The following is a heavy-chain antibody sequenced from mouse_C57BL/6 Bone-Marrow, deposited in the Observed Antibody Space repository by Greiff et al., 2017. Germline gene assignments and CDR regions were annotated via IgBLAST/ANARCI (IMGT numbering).Heavy chain of an antibody. V-gene: IGHV1-82*01. CDR3: ARGRGLRLYY. J-gene: IGHJ2*01. D-gene: IGHD2-4*01. CDR1: GYAFSSSW. CDR2: IYPGDGDT. Sequence: QVQLQQSGPELVKPGASVKISCKASGYAFSSSWMNWVKQRPGKGLEWIGRIYPGDGDTNYNGKFKGKATLTADKSSSTAYMQLSSLTSEDSEVYFCARGRGLRLYYWGQGTTLTVSS.